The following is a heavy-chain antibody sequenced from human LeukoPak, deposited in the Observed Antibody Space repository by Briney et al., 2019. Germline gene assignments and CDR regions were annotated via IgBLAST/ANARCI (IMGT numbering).Heavy chain of an antibody. Sequence: GGTLRLSCAASGFTFSSYGMSWVRKAPGKGLEWVSAISGSGGSTYYADSVKGRFTISRDNSKNTLYLQMNSLRAEDTAVYYCAKDGGPGTSYFDYWGQGTLVTVSS. CDR1: GFTFSSYG. V-gene: IGHV3-23*01. CDR2: ISGSGGST. J-gene: IGHJ4*02. CDR3: AKDGGPGTSYFDY.